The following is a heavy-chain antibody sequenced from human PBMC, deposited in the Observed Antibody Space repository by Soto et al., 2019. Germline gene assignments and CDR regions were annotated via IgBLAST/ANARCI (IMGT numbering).Heavy chain of an antibody. CDR2: ISYDGSNK. CDR1: GFTFSSYG. V-gene: IGHV3-30*18. CDR3: AKDLWFGEFPDYYYYYGMDV. D-gene: IGHD3-10*01. J-gene: IGHJ6*02. Sequence: QVQLEESGGGVVQPGRSLRLSCAASGFTFSSYGMHWVRQAPGKGLEWVAVISYDGSNKYYADSVKGRFTISRDNSKNTLYLQMNSLRAEDTAVYYCAKDLWFGEFPDYYYYYGMDVWGQGTTVTVSS.